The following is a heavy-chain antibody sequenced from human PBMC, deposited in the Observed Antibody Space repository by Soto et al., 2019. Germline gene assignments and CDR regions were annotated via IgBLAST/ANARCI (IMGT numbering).Heavy chain of an antibody. CDR3: ARGVVGATWDYYYGMDV. D-gene: IGHD1-26*01. CDR2: IIPIFGTS. V-gene: IGHV1-69*01. CDR1: GGTFSSYA. J-gene: IGHJ6*02. Sequence: QVQLVQSGAEVKKPGSSVKVSCKASGGTFSSYAISWVRQAPGQGLEWMGGIIPIFGTSNYAQKFQGRVTITADESTHTAYMELSSLRSEDTAVYYCARGVVGATWDYYYGMDVWGQGSTVTVYS.